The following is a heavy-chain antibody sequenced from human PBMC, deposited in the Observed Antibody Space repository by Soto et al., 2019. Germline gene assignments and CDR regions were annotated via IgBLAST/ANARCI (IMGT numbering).Heavy chain of an antibody. CDR2: IMPIFRAP. CDR3: ASWLKGPDIGNYYYGMDV. CDR1: GGAFSDYA. V-gene: IGHV1-69*12. D-gene: IGHD2-15*01. J-gene: IGHJ6*02. Sequence: QVQLVQSGAEVKKPGSSVKVSCKASGGAFSDYAFSWVRQAPGQGLEWLGGIMPIFRAPDYAQKFQGRVTITADEFTRTAYREMNGLRSEDTAGYYCASWLKGPDIGNYYYGMDVWGQGTTVTVS.